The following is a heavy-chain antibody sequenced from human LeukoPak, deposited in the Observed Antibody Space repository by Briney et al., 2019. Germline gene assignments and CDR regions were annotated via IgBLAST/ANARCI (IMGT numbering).Heavy chain of an antibody. V-gene: IGHV3-33*01. Sequence: GGSLRLPCAASGFTFSSYGMHWVRQAPGKGLEWVAVIWYDGSNKYYADSVKGRFTISRDNSKNTLYLQMNSLRAEDTAVYYCARKFRLSGAYYYYYMDVWGKGTTVTVSS. CDR2: IWYDGSNK. CDR1: GFTFSSYG. CDR3: ARKFRLSGAYYYYYMDV. D-gene: IGHD6-19*01. J-gene: IGHJ6*03.